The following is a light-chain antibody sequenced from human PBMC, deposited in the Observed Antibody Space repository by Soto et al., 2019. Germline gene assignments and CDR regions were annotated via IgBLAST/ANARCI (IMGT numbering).Light chain of an antibody. CDR3: QQYYSTPSPT. CDR1: QSVLFSSNNKNY. CDR2: WAS. Sequence: DILMTQSPDSLAVSLGERVTINCKSSQSVLFSSNNKNYLAWYQQKPGQPPKPLISWASTRESGVADRFSGSGSETDFTLTISSLRAEDVAVYHCQQYYSTPSPTFGGGTKVEIK. J-gene: IGKJ4*01. V-gene: IGKV4-1*01.